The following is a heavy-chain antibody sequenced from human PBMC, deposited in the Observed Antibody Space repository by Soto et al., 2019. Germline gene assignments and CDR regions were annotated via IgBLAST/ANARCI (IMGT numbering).Heavy chain of an antibody. CDR1: GYTFTSYA. J-gene: IGHJ6*02. CDR2: INADNGNT. D-gene: IGHD6-13*01. V-gene: IGHV1-3*01. CDR3: AAAAESYYYYGMDV. Sequence: ASVKVSCKASGYTFTSYAMHWVRQAPGQRLEWMGWINADNGNTNYAQKFQGRVTMTEDTSTDKAYMELSSLRSEDTAVYYCAAAAESYYYYGMDVWGQGTTVTVSS.